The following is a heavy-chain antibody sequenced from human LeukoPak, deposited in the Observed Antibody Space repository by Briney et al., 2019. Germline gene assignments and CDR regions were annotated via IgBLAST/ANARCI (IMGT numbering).Heavy chain of an antibody. CDR1: GGSISSGSYY. V-gene: IGHV4-61*02. CDR2: IYTSGST. J-gene: IGHJ6*03. Sequence: SETLSLTCTVSGGSISSGSYYWSWIRQPAGKGLEWIGRIYTSGSTNYNPSLKSRVTISVDASKNQFSLKLSSVTAADTAVYYCARDIGTYCGGDCTPYYYYYYMDVWGKGTTVTVSS. CDR3: ARDIGTYCGGDCTPYYYYYYMDV. D-gene: IGHD2-21*01.